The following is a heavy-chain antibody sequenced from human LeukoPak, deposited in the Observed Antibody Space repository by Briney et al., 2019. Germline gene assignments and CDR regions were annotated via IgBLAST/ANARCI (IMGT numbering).Heavy chain of an antibody. Sequence: GGSLRLSCAASGFTSSLYWMNWVRRAPGKGLEWVANIKQDGSEKNYVDSVKGRFTISRDNAKNSLYLQMNNLRVEDTAMYYCAGGTGFIIKDWGQGTLVTVSS. CDR3: AGGTGFIIKD. J-gene: IGHJ4*02. V-gene: IGHV3-7*03. CDR1: GFTSSLYW. CDR2: IKQDGSEK. D-gene: IGHD3-9*01.